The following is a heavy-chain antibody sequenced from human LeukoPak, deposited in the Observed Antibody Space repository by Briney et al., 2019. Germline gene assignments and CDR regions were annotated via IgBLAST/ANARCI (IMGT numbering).Heavy chain of an antibody. Sequence: GASVKVSCKASGYTFTGYYMHWVRQAPGQGLEWMGWINPNSGGTNYAQKFQGRVTMTRDTSTSTVYMELSSLRSEDTAVYYCARETHGFDYWGQGTLVTVSS. J-gene: IGHJ4*02. V-gene: IGHV1-2*02. CDR3: ARETHGFDY. CDR1: GYTFTGYY. CDR2: INPNSGGT.